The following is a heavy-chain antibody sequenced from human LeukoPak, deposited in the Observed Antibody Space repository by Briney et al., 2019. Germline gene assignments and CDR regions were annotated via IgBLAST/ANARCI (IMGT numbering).Heavy chain of an antibody. V-gene: IGHV4-59*12. J-gene: IGHJ6*03. CDR2: IYYTGST. D-gene: IGHD1-14*01. CDR1: GASISSYY. Sequence: SETLSLTCTVSGASISSYYWSWIGQPPGKGREWIGDIYYTGSTNYNPSLKSRVTISVHTSKNLFSLELSSVPAADTAVYYCARDTLTAPFYYSYMDVWGKGTTVTVSS. CDR3: ARDTLTAPFYYSYMDV.